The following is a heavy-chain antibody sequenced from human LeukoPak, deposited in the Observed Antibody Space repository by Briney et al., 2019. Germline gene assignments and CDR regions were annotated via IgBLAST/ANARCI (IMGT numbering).Heavy chain of an antibody. V-gene: IGHV4-30-4*01. CDR3: ARRWAAAEAFDI. CDR1: GGSISSGDYY. Sequence: SQTLSLTCTVSGGSISSGDYYWSWIRQPPGKGLEWIGYIYYSGSTYYNPSLKSRVTISVDTSKNQFSLKLSSVTAADTAVYYCARRWAAAEAFDIWGQGTMVTVSS. D-gene: IGHD6-13*01. CDR2: IYYSGST. J-gene: IGHJ3*02.